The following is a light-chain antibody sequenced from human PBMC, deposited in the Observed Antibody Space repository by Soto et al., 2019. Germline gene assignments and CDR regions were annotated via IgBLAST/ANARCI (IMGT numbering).Light chain of an antibody. Sequence: EIVMTHSPATLSVSPVERATLSFSSSQSVSSNLAWYQQKPGQAPRLLIYGASTRATGIPARFSGSGSGTEFTLTISSLQSEDFAVYYYQQYNNWPPITFGQGTRLEIK. CDR2: GAS. CDR1: QSVSSN. J-gene: IGKJ5*01. CDR3: QQYNNWPPIT. V-gene: IGKV3-15*01.